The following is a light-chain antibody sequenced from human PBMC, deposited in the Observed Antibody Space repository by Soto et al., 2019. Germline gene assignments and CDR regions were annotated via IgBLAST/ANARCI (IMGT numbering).Light chain of an antibody. CDR2: DVS. CDR3: SSYTRSSTYV. J-gene: IGLJ1*01. CDR1: SSDVGGYNY. V-gene: IGLV2-14*01. Sequence: QSALTQPASVSGSPGQSITISCTGTSSDVGGYNYVSWYQQHPGKAPKRMIYDVSNRPSGVSNRFSGSKSGNTASLTISGLQAEDEADYYCSSYTRSSTYVFGTGTKLTVL.